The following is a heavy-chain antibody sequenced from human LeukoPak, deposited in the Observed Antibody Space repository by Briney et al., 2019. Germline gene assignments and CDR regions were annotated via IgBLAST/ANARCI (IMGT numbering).Heavy chain of an antibody. CDR2: IYYSGST. D-gene: IGHD6-13*01. V-gene: IGHV4-39*01. J-gene: IGHJ6*02. CDR3: ASSYRSSWKTNSYYFAMDV. Sequence: PSETLSLTCTVSGGSISSSTYYWGWIRQPPGKGLEWIGTIYYSGSTYYNPSLKSRVTISVDTSKNQFSLKLSSVTAADTAVYYCASSYRSSWKTNSYYFAMDVWGQGTTVTVSS. CDR1: GGSISSSTYY.